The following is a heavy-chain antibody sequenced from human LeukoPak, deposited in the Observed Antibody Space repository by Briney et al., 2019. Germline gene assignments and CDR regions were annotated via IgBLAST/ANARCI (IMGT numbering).Heavy chain of an antibody. CDR3: ARDTRGGSYGDAPYYLDY. J-gene: IGHJ4*02. CDR1: GDSVSSNSAA. CDR2: TYYRSKWYN. V-gene: IGHV6-1*01. D-gene: IGHD1-26*01. Sequence: LSQTLSLTCAISGDSVSSNSAAWNWIRQSPSRGLGWLGRTYYRSKWYNDYALSVKSRLTINPDTSKNQFSLQLNSVTPEDTAVYYCARDTRGGSYGDAPYYLDYWGQGTLVTVSS.